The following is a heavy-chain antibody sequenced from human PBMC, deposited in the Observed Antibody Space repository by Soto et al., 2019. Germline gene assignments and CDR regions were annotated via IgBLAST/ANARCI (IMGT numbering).Heavy chain of an antibody. J-gene: IGHJ5*02. V-gene: IGHV4-31*03. CDR2: IYYSGST. CDR3: ARSIEELAVAGTVWFDP. D-gene: IGHD6-19*01. Sequence: QVQLQESGPGLVKPSQTLSLTCTVSGGSISSGGYYWSWIRQHPGKGLEWIGYIYYSGSTYYNPSLKIRVTISVDTSKNQFSLKLSSVTAADTAVYYCARSIEELAVAGTVWFDPWGQGTLVTVSS. CDR1: GGSISSGGYY.